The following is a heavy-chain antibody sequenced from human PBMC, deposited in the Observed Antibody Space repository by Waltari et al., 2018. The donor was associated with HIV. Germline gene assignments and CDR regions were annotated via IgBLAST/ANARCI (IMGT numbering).Heavy chain of an antibody. V-gene: IGHV1-69*01. CDR3: ARDLGAGSLRGTL. Sequence: QVQLVQSGAEVKKPGSSVKVSCEASGVTFSTYPISWVRQAPGQGLEWMGVILPIFGVSNDAQKFRGRVTITADESTGTAYMELSSLISEDTAVYYCARDLGAGSLRGTLWGQGTLVIVSS. D-gene: IGHD3-10*01. CDR2: ILPIFGVS. CDR1: GVTFSTYP. J-gene: IGHJ4*02.